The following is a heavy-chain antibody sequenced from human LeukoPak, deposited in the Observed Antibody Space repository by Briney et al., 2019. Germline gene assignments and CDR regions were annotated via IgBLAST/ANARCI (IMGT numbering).Heavy chain of an antibody. CDR3: ATVGSSWFYDY. V-gene: IGHV3-48*01. Sequence: PGGSLRLSCAASGFTFSTYRMNWVRQAPGKGLEWVSYFSSSSGTMYYADSVRGRFTISRDIAKNSLYLQMNRLRAEDTAVYYCATVGSSWFYDYWGQGTLVTVSS. J-gene: IGHJ4*02. CDR2: FSSSSGTM. CDR1: GFTFSTYR. D-gene: IGHD6-13*01.